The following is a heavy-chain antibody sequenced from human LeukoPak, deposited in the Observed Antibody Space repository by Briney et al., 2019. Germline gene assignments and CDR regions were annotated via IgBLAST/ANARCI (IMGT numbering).Heavy chain of an antibody. CDR3: ARGGNYYGSGSSIDY. Sequence: SETLSLTCAVSGGSISSGGYSWSWIRQPPGKGLEWIGYIYHSGSTYYNPSLKSRVTISVDRSKNQFSLKLSSVTAADTAVYYCARGGNYYGSGSSIDYWGQGTLVTVSS. V-gene: IGHV4-30-2*01. CDR1: GGSISSGGYS. J-gene: IGHJ4*02. CDR2: IYHSGST. D-gene: IGHD3-10*01.